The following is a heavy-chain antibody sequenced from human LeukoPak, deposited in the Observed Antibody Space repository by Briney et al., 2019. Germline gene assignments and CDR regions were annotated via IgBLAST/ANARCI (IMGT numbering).Heavy chain of an antibody. J-gene: IGHJ5*02. CDR3: ARGYCSSTSCYAYNWFDP. CDR2: IYTSGST. D-gene: IGHD2-2*01. Sequence: SETLSLTCTVSGGSISSGRYYWSWIRQPAGKGLEWIGRIYTSGSTNYNPSLKSRVTISVDTSKNQFSLKLSSVTAADTAVYYCARGYCSSTSCYAYNWFDPWGQGTLSPSPQ. CDR1: GGSISSGRYY. V-gene: IGHV4-61*02.